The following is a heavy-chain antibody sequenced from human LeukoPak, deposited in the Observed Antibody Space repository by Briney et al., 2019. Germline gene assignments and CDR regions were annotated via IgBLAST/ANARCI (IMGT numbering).Heavy chain of an antibody. CDR3: ARTYVATTPFDY. V-gene: IGHV1-2*02. J-gene: IGHJ4*02. CDR2: INPNSGGT. CDR1: GYTFTGYY. D-gene: IGHD2-15*01. Sequence: ASVKVSCKASGYTFTGYYMHWVRQAPGQGLEWMGWINPNSGGTNYAQKFQGRVTMTRDTSISTAYMELRSLRSDDTAVYYCARTYVATTPFDYWGQGTLVTVSS.